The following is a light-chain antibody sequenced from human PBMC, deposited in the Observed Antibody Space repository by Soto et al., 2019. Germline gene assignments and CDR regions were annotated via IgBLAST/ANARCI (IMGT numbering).Light chain of an antibody. CDR2: DAS. CDR1: QSISSW. J-gene: IGKJ5*01. V-gene: IGKV1-39*01. CDR3: QQSYSTPHT. Sequence: DIQMTQSPSTLSASVGDRVTITCPASQSISSWLAWYQQKPGKAPKLLIYDASSLESGVPSRFSGSGSGTDLTLTISSLQPEDFATYYCQQSYSTPHTFGQGTRLEIK.